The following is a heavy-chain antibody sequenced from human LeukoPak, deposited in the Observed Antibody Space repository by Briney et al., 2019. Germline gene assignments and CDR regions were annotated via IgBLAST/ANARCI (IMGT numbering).Heavy chain of an antibody. CDR1: GFTFDDYA. J-gene: IGHJ4*02. V-gene: IGHV3-20*04. Sequence: PGGSLRLSCAASGFTFDDYAMSWVRPAPGKGLEWVSGINWIGGSTDYTHSVKGRFTNSRDNAKNSLYLQMNSLRAEDTALYYCARVSSDCSGGGCYSERDYGGQGILVTVYS. D-gene: IGHD2-15*01. CDR3: ARVSSDCSGGGCYSERDY. CDR2: INWIGGST.